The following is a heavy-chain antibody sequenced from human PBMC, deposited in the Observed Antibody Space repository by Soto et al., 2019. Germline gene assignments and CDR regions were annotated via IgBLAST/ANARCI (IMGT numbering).Heavy chain of an antibody. CDR1: RYTFTGYY. CDR2: INPNSGGT. CDR3: ARGRSYYYDSSGYTAAAFDI. Sequence: GASVKVSFKASRYTFTGYYMHWGRQAPGQGLEWMGWINPNSGGTNYAQKFQGWVTMTRDTSISTAYMELSRLRSDDTAVYYCARGRSYYYDSSGYTAAAFDIWGQGTMVTVSS. V-gene: IGHV1-2*04. D-gene: IGHD3-22*01. J-gene: IGHJ3*02.